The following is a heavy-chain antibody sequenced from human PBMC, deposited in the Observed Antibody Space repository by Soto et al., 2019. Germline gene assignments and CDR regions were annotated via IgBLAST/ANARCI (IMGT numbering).Heavy chain of an antibody. CDR2: IYYSGST. CDR3: ARHGGLYYDILTGSDWFDP. D-gene: IGHD3-9*01. Sequence: ETLSLTCTVSGGSISSSSYYWGWIRQPPGKGLEWIGSIYYSGSTYYNPSLKSRVTISVDTSKNQFSLKLSSVTAADTAVYYCARHGGLYYDILTGSDWFDPWGQGTLVTVSS. V-gene: IGHV4-39*01. CDR1: GGSISSSSYY. J-gene: IGHJ5*02.